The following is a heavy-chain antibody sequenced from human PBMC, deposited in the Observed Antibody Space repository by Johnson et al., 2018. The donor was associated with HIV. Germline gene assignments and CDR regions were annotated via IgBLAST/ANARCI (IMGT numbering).Heavy chain of an antibody. Sequence: QMLLVESGGGVVQPGRSLRLSCAASGFTFSSYGMHWVRQAPGKGLEWVAVIWYDGSNKNYADSVKGRFTISRDNSKNKLYLQMNSLRVEDTAVYYCAFEEPYSAAAGIDAFDIWGQGTMVTVSS. D-gene: IGHD6-13*01. CDR2: IWYDGSNK. V-gene: IGHV3-33*01. J-gene: IGHJ3*02. CDR3: AFEEPYSAAAGIDAFDI. CDR1: GFTFSSYG.